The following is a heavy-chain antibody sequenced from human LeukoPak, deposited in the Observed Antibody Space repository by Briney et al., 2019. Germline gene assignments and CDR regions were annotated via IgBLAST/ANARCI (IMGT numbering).Heavy chain of an antibody. CDR2: ISSITTYI. Sequence: PWGSLRLSCVASGFTFSDYSVNWVRQAPGKGLEWVSFISSITTYIYYADSVKGRFTVSRDNAKNSLHLQMNSLRVEDTAVYYCARGVSGHTFGLPSLLNYMDVWGKGTTVTISS. CDR1: GFTFSDYS. V-gene: IGHV3-21*01. D-gene: IGHD3-16*01. CDR3: ARGVSGHTFGLPSLLNYMDV. J-gene: IGHJ6*03.